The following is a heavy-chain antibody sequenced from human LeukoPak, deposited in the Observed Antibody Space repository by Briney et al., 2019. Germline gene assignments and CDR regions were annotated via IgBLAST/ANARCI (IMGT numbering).Heavy chain of an antibody. Sequence: ASETLSLTCTGSGPSISSYYWGWVRQPPGKGVEGVGDIYYSGSNSYKPSLKRRGIISEDTSKKQFSLKLSSVPAADTAVYYCAREEGYSYGYGAFDIWGQGTLVIASS. CDR3: AREEGYSYGYGAFDI. CDR2: IYYSGSN. CDR1: GPSISSYY. V-gene: IGHV4-59*01. J-gene: IGHJ3*02. D-gene: IGHD5-18*01.